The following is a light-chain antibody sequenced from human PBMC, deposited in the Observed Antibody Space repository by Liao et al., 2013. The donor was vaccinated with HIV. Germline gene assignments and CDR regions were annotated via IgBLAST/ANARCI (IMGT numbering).Light chain of an antibody. J-gene: IGLJ3*02. CDR3: QAWDSSTWV. V-gene: IGLV3-1*01. CDR1: KLGDKY. Sequence: SYELTQPPSVSVSPGQTASITCSGDKLGDKYACWYQQKPGQSPVLVIYQDNKRPSGIPERFSGSNSGNTATLTISGTQGLDEADYYCQAWDSSTWVFG. CDR2: QDN.